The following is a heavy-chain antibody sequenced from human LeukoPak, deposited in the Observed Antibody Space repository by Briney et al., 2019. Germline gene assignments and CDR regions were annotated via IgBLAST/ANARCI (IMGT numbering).Heavy chain of an antibody. Sequence: SETLSLTCTVSGGSISSYYWSWIRQPAGKGLEWIGRIYTSGSTNYNPSLKSRVTMSVDTSKNQFSLKLSSVTAADTAVYYCAREREVYDFWSGYYDAFDIWGQGTMVTVSS. CDR1: GGSISSYY. CDR3: AREREVYDFWSGYYDAFDI. J-gene: IGHJ3*02. D-gene: IGHD3-3*01. V-gene: IGHV4-4*07. CDR2: IYTSGST.